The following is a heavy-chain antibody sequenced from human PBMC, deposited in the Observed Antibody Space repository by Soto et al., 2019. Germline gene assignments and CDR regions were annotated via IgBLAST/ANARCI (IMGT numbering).Heavy chain of an antibody. CDR1: GFTFSSYG. Sequence: QPGGSLRLSCAASGFTFSSYGMHWVRQAPGKGLEWVAVISYDGSNKYYADSVKGRFTISRDNSKNTLYLQMNSLRAEDTAVYYCAKGIVVTDFDYWGQGTLVTVSS. D-gene: IGHD3-22*01. CDR3: AKGIVVTDFDY. V-gene: IGHV3-30*18. CDR2: ISYDGSNK. J-gene: IGHJ4*02.